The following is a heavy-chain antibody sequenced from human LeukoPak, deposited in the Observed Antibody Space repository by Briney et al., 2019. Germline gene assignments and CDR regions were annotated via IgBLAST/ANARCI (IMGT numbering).Heavy chain of an antibody. CDR3: AKALYGDGLNFDY. V-gene: IGHV3-30*18. D-gene: IGHD4-17*01. CDR1: GFTFSSYG. CDR2: ISYDGSNK. J-gene: IGHJ4*02. Sequence: GRSLRLSCAASGFTFSSYGMHWVRQAPGKGLEWGAVISYDGSNKYYADSVKGRFTISRDNSKNTLYLQMNSLRAEDTAVYYCAKALYGDGLNFDYWGQGTLVTVSS.